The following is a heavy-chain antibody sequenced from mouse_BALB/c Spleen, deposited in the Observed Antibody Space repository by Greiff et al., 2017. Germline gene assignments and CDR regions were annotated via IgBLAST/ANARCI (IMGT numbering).Heavy chain of an antibody. CDR3: ARQLLYYAMDY. J-gene: IGHJ4*01. V-gene: IGHV5-12-1*01. D-gene: IGHD1-1*01. CDR1: GFAFSSYD. CDR2: ISSGGGST. Sequence: DVHLVESGGGLVKPGGSLKLSCAASGFAFSSYDMSWVRQTPEKRLEWVAYISSGGGSTYYPDTVKGRFTISRDNAKNTLYLQMSSLKSEDTAMYYCARQLLYYAMDYWGQGTSVTVSS.